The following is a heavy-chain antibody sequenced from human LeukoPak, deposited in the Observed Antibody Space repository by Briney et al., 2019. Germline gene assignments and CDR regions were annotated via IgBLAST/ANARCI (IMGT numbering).Heavy chain of an antibody. Sequence: SETLSLTCTVSGGSISSYYWSWIRQPPGKGLEWIGYIYYSGSTNYNPSLKSRVTISVDTSKNQFSLKLSSVTAADTAVYYCARVPSGRGHMDVWGKGTTVTVSS. CDR3: ARVPSGRGHMDV. CDR1: GGSISSYY. J-gene: IGHJ6*03. CDR2: IYYSGST. V-gene: IGHV4-59*01.